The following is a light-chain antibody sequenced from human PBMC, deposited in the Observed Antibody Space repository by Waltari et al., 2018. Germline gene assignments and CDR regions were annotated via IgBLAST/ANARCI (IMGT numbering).Light chain of an antibody. CDR1: QSVGNN. V-gene: IGKV3-15*01. CDR2: GAS. J-gene: IGKJ5*01. Sequence: EVMMTQSPATLSVSPGERATLSCRASQSVGNNLAWFQERPGQAPRLLIFGASTRATGIPARFTGSGSGTEFTLTISSLQSEDFATYHCQHFKTYPITFGQGTRLEIK. CDR3: QHFKTYPIT.